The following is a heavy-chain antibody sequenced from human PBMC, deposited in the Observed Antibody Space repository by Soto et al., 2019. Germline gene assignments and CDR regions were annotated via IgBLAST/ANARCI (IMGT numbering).Heavy chain of an antibody. J-gene: IGHJ4*02. CDR1: GYTFTSYY. Sequence: ASVKVSCKASGYTFTSYYMHWVLQAPGQGLEWMGIINPSGGSTSYAQKFQGRVTMTRDTSTSTVYMELSSLRSEDTAVYYCARSSGWYGYFDYWGQGTLVTVSS. D-gene: IGHD6-19*01. CDR2: INPSGGST. CDR3: ARSSGWYGYFDY. V-gene: IGHV1-46*01.